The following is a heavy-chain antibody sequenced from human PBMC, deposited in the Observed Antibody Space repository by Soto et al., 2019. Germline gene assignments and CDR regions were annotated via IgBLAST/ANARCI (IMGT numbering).Heavy chain of an antibody. Sequence: GGSLRLSCTASGFTFSTSAMNWVRQAPGKGLEWVSGISGSGGTTYYAGSVKGRFTISRDGSKNTVFLQMNSLRAEDTAVYYCAKDLGYCSSTACYDFYAMDVWGQGTTVTVSS. J-gene: IGHJ6*02. CDR2: ISGSGGTT. CDR3: AKDLGYCSSTACYDFYAMDV. V-gene: IGHV3-23*01. CDR1: GFTFSTSA. D-gene: IGHD2-2*01.